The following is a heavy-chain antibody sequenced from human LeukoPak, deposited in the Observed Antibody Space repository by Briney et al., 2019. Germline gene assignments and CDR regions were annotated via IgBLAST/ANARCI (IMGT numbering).Heavy chain of an antibody. CDR1: GGSMSSYY. J-gene: IGHJ4*02. Sequence: SETLSFTCTVSGGSMSSYYWNWIRQPPGKGLERIGYIYYSGTTNYNPSLKSRVTISVDTSKNQFSLKLSSVTAADTAVYYCARNNWNFDYWGQGTLVTVSS. CDR3: ARNNWNFDY. CDR2: IYYSGTT. V-gene: IGHV4-59*12. D-gene: IGHD1-20*01.